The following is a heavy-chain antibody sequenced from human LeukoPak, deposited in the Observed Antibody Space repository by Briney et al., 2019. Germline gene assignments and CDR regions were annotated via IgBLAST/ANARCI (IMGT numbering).Heavy chain of an antibody. D-gene: IGHD3-3*01. CDR1: GFTFSSYA. CDR2: MSGSGDNT. CDR3: AKGDRITIFGVVLGEPYGMDV. V-gene: IGHV3-23*01. Sequence: GGSLRLSCAASGFTFSSYAMSWVRQAPGKGLEWVSVMSGSGDNTYYADSVKGRFTISRDNSKNTLYLQMNSLRAEDTAVYYCAKGDRITIFGVVLGEPYGMDVWGQGTTVTVSS. J-gene: IGHJ6*02.